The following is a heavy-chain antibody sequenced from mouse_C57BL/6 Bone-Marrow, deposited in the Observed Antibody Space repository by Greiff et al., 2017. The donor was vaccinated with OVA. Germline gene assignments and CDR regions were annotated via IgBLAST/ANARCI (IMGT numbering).Heavy chain of an antibody. Sequence: VKLQQPGAELVKPGASVKLSCKASGYTFTSYWMQWVKQRPGQGLEWIGEIDPSDSYTNYNQKFKGKATLTVDTSSSTAYMQLSSLTSEDSAVYYCARDGSSYWGQGTTLTVSS. D-gene: IGHD1-1*01. V-gene: IGHV1-50*01. CDR1: GYTFTSYW. CDR2: IDPSDSYT. J-gene: IGHJ2*01. CDR3: ARDGSSY.